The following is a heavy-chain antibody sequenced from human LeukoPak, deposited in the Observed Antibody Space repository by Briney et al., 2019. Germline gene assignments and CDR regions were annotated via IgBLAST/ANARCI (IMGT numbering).Heavy chain of an antibody. CDR3: ARIGGIFDY. Sequence: ASVKVSCKASGYTFTSYAMHWVRQAPGQRLEWMGWINAGNGNTKYSQEFQGRVTMTRDMSTSTVYMELSSLRSEDTAVYYCARIGGIFDYWGQGTLVTVSS. CDR2: INAGNGNT. V-gene: IGHV1-3*03. J-gene: IGHJ4*02. D-gene: IGHD1-26*01. CDR1: GYTFTSYA.